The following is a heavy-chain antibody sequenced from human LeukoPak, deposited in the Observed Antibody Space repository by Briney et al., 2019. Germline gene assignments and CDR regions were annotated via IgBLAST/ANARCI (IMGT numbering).Heavy chain of an antibody. Sequence: SETLSLTCTVSGGSIRSSYYYWGWIRQPPGKGLEWIGSIYDSGSTYYNPSLKSRVTISVDTSKNQFSLKLSSVTAADTAVYYCARGGYYYYYGMDVWGQGTTVTVSS. CDR3: ARGGYYYYYGMDV. CDR1: GGSIRSSYYY. D-gene: IGHD1-26*01. CDR2: IYDSGST. V-gene: IGHV4-39*07. J-gene: IGHJ6*02.